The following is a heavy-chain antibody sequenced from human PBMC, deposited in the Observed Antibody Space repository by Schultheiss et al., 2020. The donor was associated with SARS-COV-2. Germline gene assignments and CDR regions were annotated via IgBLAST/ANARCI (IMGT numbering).Heavy chain of an antibody. Sequence: ASVKVSCKASGYTFSNYYMHWVRQAPGQGLEWMGRINPNSGGTNYAQKFQDRVTLTRDTSITTGYMELSRLKSDDTAMYYCARDFRATVTFDSWGQGTLVTVSS. V-gene: IGHV1-2*06. CDR1: GYTFSNYY. CDR2: INPNSGGT. J-gene: IGHJ4*02. D-gene: IGHD4-17*01. CDR3: ARDFRATVTFDS.